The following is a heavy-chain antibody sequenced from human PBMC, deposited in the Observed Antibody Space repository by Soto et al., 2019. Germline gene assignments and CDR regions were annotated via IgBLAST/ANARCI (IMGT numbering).Heavy chain of an antibody. Sequence: QAQLVQSGAEVKKPGSSVRVSCKTLGDTFRSYAFSWLRQAXXXXLEWMGGIIPVFATPNIAQKFQDRVTITADESTSTAYMXXXXXXXXXXXXXXXXXXXXXXXXXXXXVPFDLWGQGTLVSVSS. CDR3: XXXXXXXXXXXXXVPFDL. CDR1: GDTFRSYA. J-gene: IGHJ4*02. V-gene: IGHV1-69*01. CDR2: IIPVFATP.